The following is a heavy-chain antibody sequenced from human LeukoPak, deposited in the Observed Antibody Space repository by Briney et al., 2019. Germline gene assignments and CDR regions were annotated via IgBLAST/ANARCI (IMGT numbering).Heavy chain of an antibody. J-gene: IGHJ4*02. CDR1: GGTFSSYA. D-gene: IGHD3-9*01. V-gene: IGHV1-69*06. CDR3: AREYYDILTGYRNYYFDY. CDR2: IIPIFGTA. Sequence: GASVKVSCKASGGTFSSYAISWVRQAPGQGLEWMGGIIPIFGTANYAQKFQGRVTITADKSTSTAYMELSSLRSEDTAVYYCAREYYDILTGYRNYYFDYWGQGTLVTVSS.